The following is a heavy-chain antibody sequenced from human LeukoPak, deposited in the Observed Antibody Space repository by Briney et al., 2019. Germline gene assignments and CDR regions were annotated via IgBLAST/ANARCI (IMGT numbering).Heavy chain of an antibody. D-gene: IGHD5-18*01. J-gene: IGHJ3*02. CDR3: ARAGGYSYANAFDI. Sequence: GGSLRLSCAASGFTSSYYAMHWVRQAPGKGLEWVAVISYDGTNKNYADSVKGRFTISRDNSKNTLYLQMNSLRAEDTAVYYCARAGGYSYANAFDIWGQGTMVTVSS. V-gene: IGHV3-30*04. CDR1: GFTSSYYA. CDR2: ISYDGTNK.